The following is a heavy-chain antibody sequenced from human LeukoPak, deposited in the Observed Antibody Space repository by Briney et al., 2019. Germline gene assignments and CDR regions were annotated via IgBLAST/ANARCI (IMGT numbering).Heavy chain of an antibody. CDR3: ARLRGGVYYFDY. CDR2: IYYSGST. D-gene: IGHD5/OR15-5a*01. V-gene: IGHV4-59*08. CDR1: GGSISSYY. Sequence: SETLSLTCTVSGGSISSYYWSWIRRPPGKGLEWIGYIYYSGSTNYNPSLKSRVTISVDTSKNQFSLKLSSVTAADTAVYYCARLRGGVYYFDYWGQGTLVTVSS. J-gene: IGHJ4*02.